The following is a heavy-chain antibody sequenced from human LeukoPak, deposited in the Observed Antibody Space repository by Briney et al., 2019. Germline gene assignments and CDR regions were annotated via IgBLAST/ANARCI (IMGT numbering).Heavy chain of an antibody. V-gene: IGHV3-11*04. D-gene: IGHD2-15*01. CDR1: GFTFSDYY. CDR2: ISLDGDTK. Sequence: GGSLTLSCAASGFTFSDYYMSWIRQAPGKGLEWVSYISLDGDTKYYADSVKGRFTISRDNAKNSLYLQMNSLRAEDTAVYYCARARVASQRGASFDYWGQGTLVTVSS. J-gene: IGHJ4*02. CDR3: ARARVASQRGASFDY.